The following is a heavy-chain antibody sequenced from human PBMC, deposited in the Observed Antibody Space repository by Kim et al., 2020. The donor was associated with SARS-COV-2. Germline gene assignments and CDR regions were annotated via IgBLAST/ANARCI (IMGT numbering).Heavy chain of an antibody. CDR2: ISAYNGNT. D-gene: IGHD3-10*01. CDR1: GYTFTSYG. CDR3: ARDRGFRVTMVRGVTIAGFDP. J-gene: IGHJ5*02. V-gene: IGHV1-18*04. Sequence: ASVKVSCKASGYTFTSYGISWVRQAPGQGLEWMGWISAYNGNTNYAQKLQGRVTMTTDTSTSTAYMELRSLRSDDTAVYYCARDRGFRVTMVRGVTIAGFDPWGQGTLVTVSS.